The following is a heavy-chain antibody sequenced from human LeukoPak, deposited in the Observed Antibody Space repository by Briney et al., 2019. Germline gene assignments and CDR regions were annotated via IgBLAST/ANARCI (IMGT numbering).Heavy chain of an antibody. Sequence: PGGSLRLSCAASGFTFSSYAMSWVRQAPGKGLEWVSAISGSGGSTYYADSVKGRFTISRDNSKNTLYLQMNSLRAEDTAVYYCAKDEKQQLPWGDYYYYMDVWGQGTTVTVSS. CDR1: GFTFSSYA. V-gene: IGHV3-23*01. J-gene: IGHJ6*03. CDR3: AKDEKQQLPWGDYYYYMDV. CDR2: ISGSGGST. D-gene: IGHD6-13*01.